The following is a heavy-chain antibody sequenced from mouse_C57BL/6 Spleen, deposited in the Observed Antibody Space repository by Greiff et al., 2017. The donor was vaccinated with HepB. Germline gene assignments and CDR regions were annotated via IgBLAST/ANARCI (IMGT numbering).Heavy chain of an antibody. J-gene: IGHJ2*01. CDR2: IYPGSGST. CDR3: ARVAQATYYFDY. Sequence: QVQLQQPGAELVKPGASVKMSCKASGYTFTSYWITWVKQRPGQGLEWIGDIYPGSGSTNYNEKFKSKATLTVDTSSSTAYMQLSSLTTEDSTVYYCARVAQATYYFDYWGQGTTLTVSS. V-gene: IGHV1-55*01. CDR1: GYTFTSYW. D-gene: IGHD3-2*02.